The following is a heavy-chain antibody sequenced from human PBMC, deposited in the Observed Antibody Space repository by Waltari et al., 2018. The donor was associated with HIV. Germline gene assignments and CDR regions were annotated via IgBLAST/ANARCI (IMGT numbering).Heavy chain of an antibody. D-gene: IGHD4-17*01. J-gene: IGHJ4*02. V-gene: IGHV4-39*07. CDR1: GGSISSSSYY. CDR3: ASKLNYGGNSG. Sequence: QLQLQESGPGLVKPSETLSLTCTVSGGSISSSSYYWGWIRQPPGKWLEWIGSIYYSGSTYYNPSLKSRVTISVDTSKNQFSLKLSSVTAADMAVYYCASKLNYGGNSGWGQGTLVTVSS. CDR2: IYYSGST.